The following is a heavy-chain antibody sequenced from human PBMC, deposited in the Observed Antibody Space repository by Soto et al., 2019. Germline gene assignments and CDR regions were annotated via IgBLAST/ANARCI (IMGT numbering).Heavy chain of an antibody. CDR3: ARCSGGSCYSESAFDI. J-gene: IGHJ3*02. Sequence: ASVKVSCKASGYTFTSYYMHWVRQAPGQGLEWMGIINPSGGSTSYAQKFQGRGTITRDTSTSTVYMELSSLRSEDTAVYYCARCSGGSCYSESAFDIWGQGTMVTVSS. V-gene: IGHV1-46*01. CDR2: INPSGGST. D-gene: IGHD2-15*01. CDR1: GYTFTSYY.